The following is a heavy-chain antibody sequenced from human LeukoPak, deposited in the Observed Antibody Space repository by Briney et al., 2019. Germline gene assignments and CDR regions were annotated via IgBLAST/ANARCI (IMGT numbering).Heavy chain of an antibody. CDR3: ARGGEPRLRYFDWLLTPRNWFDP. V-gene: IGHV4-39*01. Sequence: SETLSLTCTVSGGSISSSSYYWGWIRQPPGKGLEWIGSIYYSGSTYYNPSLKSRVTISVDTSKNQFSLKLSSVTAADTAVYYCARGGEPRLRYFDWLLTPRNWFDPWGQGTLVTVSS. CDR2: IYYSGST. J-gene: IGHJ5*02. D-gene: IGHD3-9*01. CDR1: GGSISSSSYY.